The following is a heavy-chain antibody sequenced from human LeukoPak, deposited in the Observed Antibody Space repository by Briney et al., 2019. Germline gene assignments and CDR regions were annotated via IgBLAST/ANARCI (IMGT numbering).Heavy chain of an antibody. CDR2: IIPTFGTA. CDR1: GGTFSSYA. Sequence: ASVKVSCKASGGTFSSYAISWVRQAPGQGLEWMGGIIPTFGTANYAQKFQGRVTITADESTSTAYMELSSLRSEDTAVYYCARVGDFWSGYPQRNWFDPWGQGTLVTVSS. J-gene: IGHJ5*02. CDR3: ARVGDFWSGYPQRNWFDP. V-gene: IGHV1-69*13. D-gene: IGHD3-3*01.